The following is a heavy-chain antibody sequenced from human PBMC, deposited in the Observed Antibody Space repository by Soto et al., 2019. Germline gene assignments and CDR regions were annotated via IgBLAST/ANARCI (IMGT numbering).Heavy chain of an antibody. Sequence: GGSLRLSCAASGFTFSSYGMHWVRQAPGKGLEWVAVISYDGSNKYYADSVKGRFTISRDNSKNTLYLQMNSLRAEDTAVYYCARVGPIAVAGSRAFDIWGQGTMVTVSS. CDR2: ISYDGSNK. D-gene: IGHD6-19*01. CDR1: GFTFSSYG. V-gene: IGHV3-30*03. J-gene: IGHJ3*02. CDR3: ARVGPIAVAGSRAFDI.